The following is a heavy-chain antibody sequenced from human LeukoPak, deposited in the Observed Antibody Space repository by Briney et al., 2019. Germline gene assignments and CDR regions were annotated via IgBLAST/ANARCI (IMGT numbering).Heavy chain of an antibody. J-gene: IGHJ4*02. CDR2: IYYSGST. CDR3: ARATAARRDFDY. D-gene: IGHD6-6*01. CDR1: GGSISSYY. V-gene: IGHV4-59*12. Sequence: PSETLSLTCTVSGGSISSYYWSWIRQPPGKGLEWIGYIYYSGSTNYNPSLKSRVTISVDTSKNQFSLKLSSVTAADTAVYYCARATAARRDFDYWGQGTLVTVSS.